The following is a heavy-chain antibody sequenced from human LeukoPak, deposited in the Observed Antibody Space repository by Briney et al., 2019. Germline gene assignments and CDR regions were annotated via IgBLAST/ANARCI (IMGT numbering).Heavy chain of an antibody. V-gene: IGHV4-34*01. CDR1: AGSFSGHY. D-gene: IGHD3-9*01. CDR3: ARGILFDYYFDS. Sequence: PSHTLSLTCALYAGSFSGHYWSWIRQSPGNGLEWIAEIHYSGATSYNPPLKSRVTISGDTSKNQVFLRLTSVTAADTALYYCARGILFDYYFDSWGKGTLVIVSS. CDR2: IHYSGAT. J-gene: IGHJ4*02.